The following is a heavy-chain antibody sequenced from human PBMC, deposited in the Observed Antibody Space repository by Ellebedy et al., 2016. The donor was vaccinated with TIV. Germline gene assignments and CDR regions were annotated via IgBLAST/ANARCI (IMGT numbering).Heavy chain of an antibody. CDR1: GFTFSNYW. Sequence: GESLKISCEASGFTFSNYWMYWVRQAPGKGLVYVSRINGDGSSIGYADSVKGRFTISRDNAKNTLYLQMNSLRVEDTAVYYCGRELLWPGEIYDWGQGTLVTVSS. V-gene: IGHV3-74*01. CDR3: GRELLWPGEIYD. J-gene: IGHJ4*02. CDR2: INGDGSSI. D-gene: IGHD3-10*01.